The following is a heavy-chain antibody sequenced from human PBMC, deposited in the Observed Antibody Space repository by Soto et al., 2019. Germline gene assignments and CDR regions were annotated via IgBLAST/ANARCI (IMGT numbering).Heavy chain of an antibody. CDR3: ARVIFGVTYYYYMDV. CDR2: IYSGGST. V-gene: IGHV3-53*04. Sequence: GGSLRLSCAASGFTVSSNYMSWVRQAPGKGLEWVSVIYSGGSTYYADSVKGRFTISRHNSKNTLYLQMNSLRAEDTAVYYCARVIFGVTYYYYMDVWGKGTTVTVS. J-gene: IGHJ6*03. D-gene: IGHD3-3*01. CDR1: GFTVSSNY.